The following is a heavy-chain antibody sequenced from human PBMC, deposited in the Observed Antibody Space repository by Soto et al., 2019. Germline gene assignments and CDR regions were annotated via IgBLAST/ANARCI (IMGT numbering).Heavy chain of an antibody. V-gene: IGHV1-18*01. CDR1: GYTFTSYG. CDR2: ISAYNGNT. CDR3: ARDGHRDSSSWTRTTYYYCGMDV. D-gene: IGHD6-13*01. Sequence: QVQLVQSGAEVKKPGASVKVSCKASGYTFTSYGISWVRQAPGQGLEWMGWISAYNGNTNYAQKLQGRVTMTTDTSTSTAYMELRSLRSDATAVYYCARDGHRDSSSWTRTTYYYCGMDVWGQGTTVTVSS. J-gene: IGHJ6*02.